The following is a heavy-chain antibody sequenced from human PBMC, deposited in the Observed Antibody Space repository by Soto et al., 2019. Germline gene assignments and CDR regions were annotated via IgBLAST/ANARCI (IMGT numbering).Heavy chain of an antibody. D-gene: IGHD6-19*01. V-gene: IGHV3-74*01. CDR2: INGNADNS. J-gene: IGHJ4*02. Sequence: EVQLAESGGGLVLTGGSLRLSVAASGFSFVSYWMHWVRQFPGEGLAWVSRINGNADNSDYADSVKGRFTISRDNAMNRLYLQMDSLRADDTGVYYCVRDFRGAVAGSEFDHWGQGTLVTVSS. CDR3: VRDFRGAVAGSEFDH. CDR1: GFSFVSYW.